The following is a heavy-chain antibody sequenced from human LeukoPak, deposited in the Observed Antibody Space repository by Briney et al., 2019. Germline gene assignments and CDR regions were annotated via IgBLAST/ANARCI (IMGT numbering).Heavy chain of an antibody. J-gene: IGHJ6*03. Sequence: ASVKVSCKASGYTFTGYYMHWVRQAPGQGLEWMGWINPNSGGTNYAQRFQGRVTMTRDTSISTAYMELSRLRSDDTAAYYCARDRPHSSSWGSYYYYMDVWGKGTTVTVSS. CDR1: GYTFTGYY. V-gene: IGHV1-2*02. D-gene: IGHD6-13*01. CDR2: INPNSGGT. CDR3: ARDRPHSSSWGSYYYYMDV.